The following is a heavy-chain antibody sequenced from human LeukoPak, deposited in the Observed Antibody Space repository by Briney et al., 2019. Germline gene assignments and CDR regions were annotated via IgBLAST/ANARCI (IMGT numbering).Heavy chain of an antibody. V-gene: IGHV3-30*02. J-gene: IGHJ4*02. D-gene: IGHD2-21*02. Sequence: GGSLRLSCAASGFTFSSYGMHWVRQAPGKGLEWVAFIRYDGSNKYYADSVKGRFTISRDNSKNTLYLQMNSLRAEDTAVYYCAKDLGRDRYSFDYWGQGTLVTVSS. CDR3: AKDLGRDRYSFDY. CDR1: GFTFSSYG. CDR2: IRYDGSNK.